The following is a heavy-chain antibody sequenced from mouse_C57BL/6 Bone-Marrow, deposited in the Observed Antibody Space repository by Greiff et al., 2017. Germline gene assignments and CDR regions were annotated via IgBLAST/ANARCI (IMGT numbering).Heavy chain of an antibody. V-gene: IGHV1-54*01. Sequence: VQVVESGAELVRPGTSVKVSCKASGYAFTNYLIEWVKQRPGQGLEWIGVINPGSGGTNYNEKFKGKATLTADKSSSTAYMQLSSLTSEDSAVYFCARSYGNSDYYAMDYWGQGTSVTVSS. J-gene: IGHJ4*01. CDR3: ARSYGNSDYYAMDY. CDR1: GYAFTNYL. CDR2: INPGSGGT. D-gene: IGHD2-1*01.